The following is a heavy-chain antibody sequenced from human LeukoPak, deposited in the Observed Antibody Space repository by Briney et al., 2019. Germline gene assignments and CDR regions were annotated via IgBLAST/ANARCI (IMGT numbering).Heavy chain of an antibody. Sequence: GGSLRLSCAASGFTFSSYAMSWVRQAPGKGLEWVSAISGSGGSTYYADSVKGRFTISRDNSKNTLYLQMNSLRAEDTAVYYCAKFGYCSSTSCHGGFDPWGQGTLVTVSS. CDR1: GFTFSSYA. CDR3: AKFGYCSSTSCHGGFDP. D-gene: IGHD2-2*03. J-gene: IGHJ5*02. CDR2: ISGSGGST. V-gene: IGHV3-23*01.